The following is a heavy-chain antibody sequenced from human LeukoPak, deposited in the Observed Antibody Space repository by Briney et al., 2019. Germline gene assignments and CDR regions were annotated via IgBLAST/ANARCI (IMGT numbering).Heavy chain of an antibody. Sequence: ASVKVSCKASGYTFTSYGISWVRQAPGQGLEWMGWISAYNGNTNYAQKLQGRVTMTTDTSTSTAYMEPRSLRSDDTAVYYCARLRSDYYGSGSRATRNYYYYYMDVWGKGTTVTVSS. V-gene: IGHV1-18*01. D-gene: IGHD3-10*01. CDR3: ARLRSDYYGSGSRATRNYYYYYMDV. CDR1: GYTFTSYG. CDR2: ISAYNGNT. J-gene: IGHJ6*03.